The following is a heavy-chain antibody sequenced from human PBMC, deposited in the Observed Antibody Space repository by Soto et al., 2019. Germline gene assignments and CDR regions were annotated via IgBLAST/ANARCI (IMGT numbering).Heavy chain of an antibody. CDR3: ARGSGSPRYNNGMDV. V-gene: IGHV3-13*01. D-gene: IGHD3-10*01. CDR1: GFTLSNHD. CDR2: IGIGGDT. Sequence: GGSLRLSCAASGFTLSNHDMYWVRQATGKSLEWVSAIGIGGDTYYPASVKGRFTISRQNAKNSLYLQMNNLRAGDTAVYYCARGSGSPRYNNGMDVWGRGSTVTVSS. J-gene: IGHJ6*02.